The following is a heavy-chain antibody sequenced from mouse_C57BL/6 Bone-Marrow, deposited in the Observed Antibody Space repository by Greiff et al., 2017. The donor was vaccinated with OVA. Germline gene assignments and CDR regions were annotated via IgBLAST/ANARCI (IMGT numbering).Heavy chain of an antibody. CDR1: GFTFSSYA. CDR2: ISGGGSYT. Sequence: EVQLVESGGGLVKPGGSLKLSCAASGFTFSSYAMSWVRQTPEKRLEWVATISGGGSYTYYPANVKGRFTIARDNAKNNLYLQMSHLKAEDTAMYYCARDDGYYRFAYWGQGTLVTVSA. CDR3: ARDDGYYRFAY. J-gene: IGHJ3*01. D-gene: IGHD2-3*01. V-gene: IGHV5-4*01.